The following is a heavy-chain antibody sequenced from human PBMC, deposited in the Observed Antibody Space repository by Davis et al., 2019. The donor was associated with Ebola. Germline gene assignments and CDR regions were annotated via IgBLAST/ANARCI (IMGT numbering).Heavy chain of an antibody. Sequence: GESLKISCAASGFNFSSYSLNWVRQAPGKGLEWVSYISSSSSTIYYADSVKGRFTISRDNAKNSLYLQMNSLRAEDTAVYYYARGIAVAGTSTAVDYWGQGTLVTVSS. CDR3: ARGIAVAGTSTAVDY. CDR2: ISSSSSTI. CDR1: GFNFSSYS. V-gene: IGHV3-48*04. D-gene: IGHD6-19*01. J-gene: IGHJ4*02.